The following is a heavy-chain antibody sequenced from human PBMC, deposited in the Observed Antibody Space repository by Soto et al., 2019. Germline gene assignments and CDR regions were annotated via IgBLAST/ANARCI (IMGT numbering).Heavy chain of an antibody. CDR1: GGSFSGYY. D-gene: IGHD3-3*01. V-gene: IGHV4-34*01. CDR3: ARNELRFFGVVPRPYYYYGMDV. CDR2: INHSGST. Sequence: SETLSLTCAVYGGSFSGYYWSWIRQPPGKGLEWIGEINHSGSTNYNPSLKSRVTISVDTSKNQFSLKLSSVTAADTAVYYCARNELRFFGVVPRPYYYYGMDVWGQGTTVTVSS. J-gene: IGHJ6*02.